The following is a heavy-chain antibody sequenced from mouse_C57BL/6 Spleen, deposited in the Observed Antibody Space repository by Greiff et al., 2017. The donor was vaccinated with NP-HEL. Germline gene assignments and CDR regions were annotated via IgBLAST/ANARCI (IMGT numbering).Heavy chain of an antibody. J-gene: IGHJ1*03. CDR3: AKEGVLLRQGYFDV. CDR2: ISYDGSN. CDR1: GYSITSGYY. D-gene: IGHD1-1*01. Sequence: EVKVEESGPGLVKPSQSLSLTCSVTGYSITSGYYWNWIRQFPGNKLEWMGYISYDGSNNYNPSLKNRISITRDTSKNQFFLKLNSVTTEDTATYYCAKEGVLLRQGYFDVWGTGTTVTVSS. V-gene: IGHV3-6*01.